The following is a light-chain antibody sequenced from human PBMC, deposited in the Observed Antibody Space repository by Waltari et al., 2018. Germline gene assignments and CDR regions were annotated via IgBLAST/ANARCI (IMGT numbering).Light chain of an antibody. CDR3: QVWDSHTLV. CDR2: DDD. CDR1: HIGTKA. V-gene: IGLV3-21*02. J-gene: IGLJ2*01. Sequence: SYVLTQLSSMSVTPGQTARIVCGGRHIGTKAVHWYQRKAGQAPLLVLHDDDTRPSGIPDRFSGTKSGATATLTISGGEAEDEADYFCQVWDSHTLVFGGGTNLTVL.